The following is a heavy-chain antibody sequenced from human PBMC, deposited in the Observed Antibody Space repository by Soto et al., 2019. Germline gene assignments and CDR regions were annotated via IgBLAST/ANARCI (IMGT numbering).Heavy chain of an antibody. V-gene: IGHV4-4*02. CDR2: IKHSGST. CDR1: GGSISSSNW. CDR3: ARGDCSGGSCPDDAFDI. D-gene: IGHD2-15*01. Sequence: SETLSLTWAVSGGSISSSNWWSFVRQPPGKGLECIGEIKHSGSTNYNPSLKSRVTISVDTSKNQFSLKLSSVTAADTAVYYCARGDCSGGSCPDDAFDIWGQGTMVTFSS. J-gene: IGHJ3*02.